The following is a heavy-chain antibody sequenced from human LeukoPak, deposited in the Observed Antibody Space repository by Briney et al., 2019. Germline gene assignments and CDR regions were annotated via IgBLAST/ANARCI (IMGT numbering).Heavy chain of an antibody. Sequence: GGSLRLSCAASGFTFSSYAMSWVRQAPGKGLEWVSAISGSGGSTYYADSVKGRFTISRDNSKNTLYLQVNSLRAEDTAVYYCARGDQEGYYFDYWGQGTLVTVSS. J-gene: IGHJ4*02. V-gene: IGHV3-23*01. CDR3: ARGDQEGYYFDY. CDR2: ISGSGGST. CDR1: GFTFSSYA.